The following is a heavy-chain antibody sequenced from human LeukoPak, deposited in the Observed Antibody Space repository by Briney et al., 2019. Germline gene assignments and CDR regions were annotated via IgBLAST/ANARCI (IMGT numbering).Heavy chain of an antibody. CDR1: GFSLSTSAMR. CDR2: SEWDEDK. J-gene: IGHJ4*02. Sequence: SGXALVNPTQTLTLTCTFSGFSLSTSAMRVSWMRQPPGKALEGLALSEWDEDKFYNTYLKNRLNISQESTKNQVVLTMTNMDPVDTATYYCARTYDRSGYLFDYWGQGTLVTVSS. D-gene: IGHD3-22*01. V-gene: IGHV2-70*04. CDR3: ARTYDRSGYLFDY.